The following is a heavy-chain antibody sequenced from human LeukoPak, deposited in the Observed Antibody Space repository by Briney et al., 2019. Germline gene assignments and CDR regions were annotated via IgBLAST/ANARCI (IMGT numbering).Heavy chain of an antibody. CDR3: ARVGTWELQRVVDY. V-gene: IGHV3-7*01. D-gene: IGHD1-1*01. CDR2: INRHGNEV. CDR1: GFMFSDYL. J-gene: IGHJ4*02. Sequence: GGSLRLSCAASGFMFSDYLMTWVRQVPGTGLEWVANINRHGNEVHYVDSVKGRFTISRDNAKNSLYLQLDSLRVEDTAVYYCARVGTWELQRVVDYWGQGTLVTVSS.